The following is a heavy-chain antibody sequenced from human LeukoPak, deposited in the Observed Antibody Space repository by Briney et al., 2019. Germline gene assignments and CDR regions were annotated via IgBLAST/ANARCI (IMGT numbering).Heavy chain of an antibody. CDR3: ASPLRNYYDSSGYFVY. CDR2: VYHSGST. J-gene: IGHJ4*02. D-gene: IGHD3-22*01. V-gene: IGHV4-38-2*02. CDR1: AYSISSSYY. Sequence: SETLSLTCTVSAYSISSSYYWGWIRQPPGKGLQWIGTVYHSGSTYYNPSLKSRVSISVDMSKNQFSLRLRSVTAADTAVYYCASPLRNYYDSSGYFVYWGQGTLVTVSS.